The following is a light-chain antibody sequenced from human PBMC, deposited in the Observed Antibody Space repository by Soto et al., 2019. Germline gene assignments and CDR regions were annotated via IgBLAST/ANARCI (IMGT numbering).Light chain of an antibody. V-gene: IGKV3-15*01. CDR3: QQYNNWPPVT. Sequence: EIVMTQSPATLSVSPGERATLSCRASQSVSSNLAWYQQKPGQAPRLLIYGASTRDTGIPARFSGSGSGTEFTLTIGSLQSEDFAVYYCQQYNNWPPVTFVQGTKVEIK. CDR2: GAS. CDR1: QSVSSN. J-gene: IGKJ1*01.